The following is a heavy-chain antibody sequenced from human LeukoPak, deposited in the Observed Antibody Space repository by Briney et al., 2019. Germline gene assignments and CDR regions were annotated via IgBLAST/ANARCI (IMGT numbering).Heavy chain of an antibody. Sequence: GRSLRLSCAASGFTLYDHAMHWIRQPPGPGKGLEWVSGIGWNSDRIDYADSVKGRFTISRDNSKNTLYLQMNSLRAEDTAVYYCARMYGDYFDYWGQGTLVTVSS. CDR1: GFTLYDHA. CDR2: IGWNSDRI. CDR3: ARMYGDYFDY. V-gene: IGHV3-9*01. J-gene: IGHJ4*02. D-gene: IGHD4-17*01.